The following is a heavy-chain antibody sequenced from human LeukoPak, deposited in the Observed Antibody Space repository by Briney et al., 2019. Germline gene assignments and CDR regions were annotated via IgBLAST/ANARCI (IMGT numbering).Heavy chain of an antibody. CDR1: GGTFSSYA. D-gene: IGHD5-12*01. CDR2: IIPIFGTA. V-gene: IGHV1-69*13. Sequence: ASVTVSCTASGGTFSSYAISWVRQAPGQGLEWMGGIIPIFGTANYAQKFQGRVTITADESTSTAYMELSSLRSEDTAVYYCARGGDYSGYDFDYWGQGTLVTASS. CDR3: ARGGDYSGYDFDY. J-gene: IGHJ4*02.